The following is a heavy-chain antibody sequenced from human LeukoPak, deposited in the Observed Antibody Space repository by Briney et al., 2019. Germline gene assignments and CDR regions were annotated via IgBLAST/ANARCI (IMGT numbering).Heavy chain of an antibody. CDR1: GSTFSKYG. V-gene: IGHV3-33*01. CDR3: AREWGLIAVAGGPGY. CDR2: IWYDGHNN. J-gene: IGHJ4*02. D-gene: IGHD2-21*01. Sequence: GGSLRLSCVASGSTFSKYGMHWVRQAPGKGLQWLAIIWYDGHNNYYADSVKGRFTISRDSSKNTLFLKMNDLKAEDTAVYYCAREWGLIAVAGGPGYWGQGTLVTVSS.